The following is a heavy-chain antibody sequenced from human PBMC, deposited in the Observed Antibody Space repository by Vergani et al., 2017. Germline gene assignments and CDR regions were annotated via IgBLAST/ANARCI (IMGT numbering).Heavy chain of an antibody. J-gene: IGHJ6*02. D-gene: IGHD3-16*01. Sequence: EVQLVESGGGLVQPGGSLRLSCAASGFTVSSNYMSWVRQAPGKGLEWVSVIYSGGSTYYADSVKGRLTISRDNSKNTLYLQMNSLRAEDTAVYYCARDTLGGTYYYYYGMDVWGQGTTVTVSS. CDR3: ARDTLGGTYYYYYGMDV. CDR2: IYSGGST. V-gene: IGHV3-66*01. CDR1: GFTVSSNY.